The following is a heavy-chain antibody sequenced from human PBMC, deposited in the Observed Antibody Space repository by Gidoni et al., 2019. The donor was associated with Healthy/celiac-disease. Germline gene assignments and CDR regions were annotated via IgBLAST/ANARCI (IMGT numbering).Heavy chain of an antibody. V-gene: IGHV4-59*08. CDR1: GGSISSYY. Sequence: QVQLQESGPGLVKPSETLSLTCTVSGGSISSYYWSWIRQPPGRGLEWSGYIYYSGSTNYNPSLKSRVTISVDTSKNQFSLKLSSVTAADTAVYYCARSRLIYSSSPVDYWGQGTLVTVSS. J-gene: IGHJ4*02. CDR2: IYYSGST. CDR3: ARSRLIYSSSPVDY. D-gene: IGHD6-13*01.